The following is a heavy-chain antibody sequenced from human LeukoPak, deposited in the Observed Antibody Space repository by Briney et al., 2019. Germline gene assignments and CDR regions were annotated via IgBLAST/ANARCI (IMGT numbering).Heavy chain of an antibody. CDR3: AKGSSGSYSQDAFDI. Sequence: PGRSLRLSCAASGFTFDDYAMHWVRQVTGKGLEWVSGISWNSGTIGYADSVKGRFTISRDNAKNSLYLRMNNLRAEETDLYYFAKGSSGSYSQDAFDIWGQGTMVTVSS. D-gene: IGHD1-26*01. J-gene: IGHJ3*02. CDR1: GFTFDDYA. CDR2: ISWNSGTI. V-gene: IGHV3-9*01.